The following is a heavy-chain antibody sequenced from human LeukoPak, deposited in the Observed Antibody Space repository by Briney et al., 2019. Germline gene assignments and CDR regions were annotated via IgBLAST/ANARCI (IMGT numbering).Heavy chain of an antibody. CDR3: AKGYYDYVWGSYYFDY. V-gene: IGHV3-23*01. D-gene: IGHD3-16*01. Sequence: QPGGSLRLSCAASGFTFSSYAMSWVRQAPGKGLECVSAISGSGGSTYYADSVKGRFTISRDNSRDTLYLQMNSLRAEDTAVYYCAKGYYDYVWGSYYFDYWGQGTLVTVSS. J-gene: IGHJ4*02. CDR2: ISGSGGST. CDR1: GFTFSSYA.